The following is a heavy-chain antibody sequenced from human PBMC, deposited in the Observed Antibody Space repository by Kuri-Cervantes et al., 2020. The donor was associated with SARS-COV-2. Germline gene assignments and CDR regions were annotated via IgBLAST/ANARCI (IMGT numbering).Heavy chain of an antibody. CDR1: GFTFSSYW. V-gene: IGHV3-7*03. CDR3: AKRSDSADDFWSGYPPEVHYYYMDV. CDR2: IKQDGSEK. D-gene: IGHD3-3*01. J-gene: IGHJ6*03. Sequence: GESLKISCAASGFTFSSYWMSWVRKAPGKGLEWVANIKQDGSEKYYVDSVKGRFTISRDNAKNSLYLQMNSLRAEDTAVYYCAKRSDSADDFWSGYPPEVHYYYMDVWGKGTTVTVSS.